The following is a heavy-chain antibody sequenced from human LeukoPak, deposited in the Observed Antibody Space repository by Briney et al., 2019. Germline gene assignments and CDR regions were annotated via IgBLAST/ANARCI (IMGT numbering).Heavy chain of an antibody. CDR2: ICGGREDT. V-gene: IGHV3-23*01. CDR3: ARTIAQFSNSWLYFYYGLDV. D-gene: IGHD6-13*01. Sequence: GGSLRLSCTASGFTFGGYAMSGGRQAPGEGLERGSSICGGREDTYYADSVKGRFIISRDNSKTTLYLQINSLRAEDTAVYYCARTIAQFSNSWLYFYYGLDVWGQGTTVTVPS. J-gene: IGHJ6*01. CDR1: GFTFGGYA.